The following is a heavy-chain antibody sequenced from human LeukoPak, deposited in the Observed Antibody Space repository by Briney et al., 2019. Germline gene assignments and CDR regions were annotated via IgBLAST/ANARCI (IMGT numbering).Heavy chain of an antibody. Sequence: GGSLRLSCAASGFTFSSYSMNWVRQAPGKGLEGVSSISSSSSYIYYADSVKGRFTISRDNAKNSLYLQMNSLRAEDTAVYYCARDITMVRGVVDYWGQGTLVTVSS. CDR1: GFTFSSYS. CDR3: ARDITMVRGVVDY. V-gene: IGHV3-21*01. J-gene: IGHJ4*02. CDR2: ISSSSSYI. D-gene: IGHD3-10*01.